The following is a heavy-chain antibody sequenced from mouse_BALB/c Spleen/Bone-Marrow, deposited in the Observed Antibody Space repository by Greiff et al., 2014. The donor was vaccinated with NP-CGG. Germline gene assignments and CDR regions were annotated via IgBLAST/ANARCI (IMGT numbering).Heavy chain of an antibody. CDR1: GYAFTNYL. Sequence: VKLMESGAEQVRPGTSVKVSCKASGYAFTNYLIEWVKQRPGQGLEWIGVINPGSGGTNYNEKFKGKATLTADKSSSTAYMQLSSLTSDDSAVYFCARWDYAMDYWGQGTSVTVSS. V-gene: IGHV1-54*01. CDR3: ARWDYAMDY. J-gene: IGHJ4*01. CDR2: INPGSGGT.